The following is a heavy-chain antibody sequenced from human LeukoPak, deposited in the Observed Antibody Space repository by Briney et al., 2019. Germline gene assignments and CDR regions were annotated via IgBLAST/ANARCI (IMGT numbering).Heavy chain of an antibody. CDR1: GYTFTSYG. Sequence: AASVKVSCKASGYTFTSYGISWVRQAPGQGLEWMGWISAYNGNTNYAQKLQGRVTMTTDTSTSTAYMELRSLRSDDTAVYYCARSVAGTGDYYYYMDVWGKGTTVTISS. CDR2: ISAYNGNT. D-gene: IGHD6-19*01. J-gene: IGHJ6*03. V-gene: IGHV1-18*01. CDR3: ARSVAGTGDYYYYMDV.